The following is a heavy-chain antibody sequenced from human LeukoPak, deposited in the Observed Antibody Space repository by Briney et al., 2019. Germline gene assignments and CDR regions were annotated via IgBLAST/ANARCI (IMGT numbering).Heavy chain of an antibody. CDR3: ARQGVLLWFGELSPGAFDI. D-gene: IGHD3-10*01. J-gene: IGHJ3*02. CDR1: GGTFSSYA. V-gene: IGHV1-69*01. CDR2: IIPIFGTA. Sequence: VASVKVSCKASGGTFSSYAISWVRQAPGQGLEWMGGIIPIFGTANYAQKFQGRVTITADESTSTAYMELSSLRSEDTAVYYCARQGVLLWFGELSPGAFDIWGQGTMVTVSS.